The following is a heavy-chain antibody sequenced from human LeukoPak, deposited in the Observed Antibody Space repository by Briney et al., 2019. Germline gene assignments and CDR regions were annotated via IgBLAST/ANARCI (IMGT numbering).Heavy chain of an antibody. CDR3: WGGPMSRPFEY. CDR2: IKQDGSDK. V-gene: IGHV3-7*05. J-gene: IGHJ4*02. CDR1: GFTFSSSW. Sequence: GESLRLSCTASGFTFSSSWMSWVRQAPGKGLEWVANIKQDGSDKYYVDSVKGRFTISRDNAKNSLYLQMDSLRAEDTAVYYFWGGPMSRPFEYLGQGNLVTVSS.